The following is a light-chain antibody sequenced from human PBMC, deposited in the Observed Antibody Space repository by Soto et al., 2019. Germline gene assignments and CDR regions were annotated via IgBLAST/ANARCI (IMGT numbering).Light chain of an antibody. Sequence: QSVLTQPASVSGSPGQSITISCTGTRNEIGAYNFVSWYQQHPGEVPKLILYDVNVRPSGVSNRLSGSKSGNTASLTISGLQAEDEADYYCTSWTTSTTMIFGGGTKVTVL. CDR1: RNEIGAYNF. CDR2: DVN. J-gene: IGLJ2*01. V-gene: IGLV2-14*03. CDR3: TSWTTSTTMI.